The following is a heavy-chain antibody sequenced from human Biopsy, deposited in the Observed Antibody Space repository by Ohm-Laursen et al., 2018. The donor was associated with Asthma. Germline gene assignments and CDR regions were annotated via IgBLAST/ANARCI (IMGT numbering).Heavy chain of an antibody. V-gene: IGHV3-30*07. CDR1: GFSFSNFA. D-gene: IGHD1-1*01. CDR3: VRDGTDDAFDI. CDR2: ISKDASTQ. Sequence: LSLTCAASGFSFSNFAIHWVRQAPGKGLKWVGVISKDASTQDYADSVKGRFTMARDNSKNTLDLQMNSLRDEDTAVYHCVRDGTDDAFDIWGQGTVVSVSS. J-gene: IGHJ3*02.